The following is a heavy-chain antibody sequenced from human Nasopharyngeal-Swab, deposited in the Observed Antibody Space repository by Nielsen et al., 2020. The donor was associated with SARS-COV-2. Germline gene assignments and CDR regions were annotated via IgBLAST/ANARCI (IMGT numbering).Heavy chain of an antibody. CDR3: ARGAGRWETSGSYPWWGDYYYYGMDV. Sequence: IRQPPGKGLEWIGYIYYSGSTNYNPSLKSRVTISVDTSKNQFSLKLSSVTAADTAVYYCARGAGRWETSGSYPWWGDYYYYGMDVWGQGTTVTVSS. D-gene: IGHD1-26*01. CDR2: IYYSGST. J-gene: IGHJ6*02. V-gene: IGHV4-59*01.